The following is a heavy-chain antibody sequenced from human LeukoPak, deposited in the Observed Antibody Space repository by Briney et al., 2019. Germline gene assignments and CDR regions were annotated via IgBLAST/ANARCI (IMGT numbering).Heavy chain of an antibody. CDR1: GFTFSSYG. V-gene: IGHV3-33*01. CDR2: IWNDGRNK. Sequence: AGGSLRLSCAASGFTFSSYGMHWVRQAPGKGLEWVAVIWNDGRNKYYADSVKGRFTISRDNSKNTLYLQMYSLRAEDTAVYYCARDQHDRYFDYWGQGTLVTVSS. J-gene: IGHJ4*02. CDR3: ARDQHDRYFDY.